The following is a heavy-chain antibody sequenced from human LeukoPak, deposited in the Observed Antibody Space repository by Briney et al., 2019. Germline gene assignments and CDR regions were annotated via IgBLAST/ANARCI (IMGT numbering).Heavy chain of an antibody. J-gene: IGHJ4*02. V-gene: IGHV3-11*01. CDR2: ISSGGDTM. CDR1: GFTFSDYY. D-gene: IGHD5-18*01. CDR3: ARRGYSSKYFDY. Sequence: PGGSLRLSCAASGFTFSDYYMSWIRQAPGKGLEWVSYISSGGDTMYYADSVKGRFAISRDNAKTSLYLQKNSMRAADTAIYYCARRGYSSKYFDYWGQGTLVTVSS.